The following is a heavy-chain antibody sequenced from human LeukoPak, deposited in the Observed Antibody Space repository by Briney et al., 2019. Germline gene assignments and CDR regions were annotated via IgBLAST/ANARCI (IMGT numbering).Heavy chain of an antibody. J-gene: IGHJ5*02. V-gene: IGHV1-18*01. D-gene: IGHD3-16*01. CDR3: ARDLRRSTPVDP. CDR2: ISPNNGDT. Sequence: GASVKVSCKASGYTFTNYGITWVRQAPGQGLEWMGWISPNNGDTNYAQKFQGRVIMTTDTSTSTAYMEVRTLRSDDTAVYYCARDLRRSTPVDPWGQGTLVTVSS. CDR1: GYTFTNYG.